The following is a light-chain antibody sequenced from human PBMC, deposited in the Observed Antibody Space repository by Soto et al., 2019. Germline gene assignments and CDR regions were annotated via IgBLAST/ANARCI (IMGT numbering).Light chain of an antibody. J-gene: IGKJ2*01. CDR1: QRVSSNY. V-gene: IGKV3-20*01. CDR2: DAS. CDR3: HQYGNSPRT. Sequence: EIVLTQSPGTLSLSPGERATLSCRASQRVSSNYLAWYKQKPGQTPRLLIFDASSRATGIPDRFSGSASGTDFTLTITRLEPEDSAVYYCHQYGNSPRTFGQGTKLEIK.